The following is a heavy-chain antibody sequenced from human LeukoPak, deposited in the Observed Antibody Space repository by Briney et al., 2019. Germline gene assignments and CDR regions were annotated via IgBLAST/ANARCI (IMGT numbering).Heavy chain of an antibody. V-gene: IGHV3-7*01. CDR2: IKQDGTEK. J-gene: IGHJ4*02. CDR3: ASGVYYLDY. CDR1: GFTFSTYC. D-gene: IGHD2-8*01. Sequence: PRGSLRLSCAASGFTFSTYCMSWVRQAPGKGLEWVANIKQDGTEKYYVDSVKGRFTISRDNAKNSLYLQMNSLRAEDTAVYYCASGVYYLDYWGQGTLVTVSS.